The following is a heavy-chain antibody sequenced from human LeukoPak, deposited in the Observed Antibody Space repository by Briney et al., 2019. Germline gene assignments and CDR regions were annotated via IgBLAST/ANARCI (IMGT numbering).Heavy chain of an antibody. Sequence: GGTLRLSCAASGFSFDDYGMSWVRQAPGKGLEWVSGINWNGGRTGYADSVKGRFTISRDNSKNTLYLQMNSLRAGDTAVYYCATSGLSRFGFWGQGTLVTVSS. CDR2: INWNGGRT. V-gene: IGHV3-20*04. J-gene: IGHJ4*02. D-gene: IGHD2/OR15-2a*01. CDR3: ATSGLSRFGF. CDR1: GFSFDDYG.